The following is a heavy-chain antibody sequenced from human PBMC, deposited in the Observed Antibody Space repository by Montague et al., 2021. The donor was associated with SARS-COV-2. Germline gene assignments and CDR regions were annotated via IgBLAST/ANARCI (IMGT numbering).Heavy chain of an antibody. Sequence: SETLSLTCTVSGDSISSLHYYWGWIRQSPGKGLEWIGIVFYRGSTYYNPSLRSRVTISVDTSKNQFALRLRSVTATDTAIYYCARRAGVVGDTRCDYWGQGILVPVSS. V-gene: IGHV4-39*01. J-gene: IGHJ4*01. CDR1: GDSISSLHYY. CDR2: VFYRGST. CDR3: ARRAGVVGDTRCDY. D-gene: IGHD1-26*01.